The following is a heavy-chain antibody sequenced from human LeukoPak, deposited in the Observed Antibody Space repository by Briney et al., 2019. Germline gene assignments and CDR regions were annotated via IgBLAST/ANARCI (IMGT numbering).Heavy chain of an antibody. CDR1: GFTFSRYW. J-gene: IGHJ4*02. V-gene: IGHV3-74*01. CDR2: INGDGTDT. CDR3: ARVGYTYGYVDFDY. D-gene: IGHD5-18*01. Sequence: GGSLRLSCAASGFTFSRYWMHWVRQAPGEGLMWVSRINGDGTDTTYADSVRGRFTISRDNAENTLCLQMNNLRAEDTAVYYCARVGYTYGYVDFDYWGQGTLVTVSS.